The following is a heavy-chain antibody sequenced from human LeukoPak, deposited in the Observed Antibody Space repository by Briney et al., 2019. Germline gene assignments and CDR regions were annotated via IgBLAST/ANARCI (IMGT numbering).Heavy chain of an antibody. Sequence: GGSLRLSCAASGFTFSSYWMHWVRQAPGKGLVWVSRINSDGKRTSYADSVKGRFTTSRDNAKNTLYLQMNSLRAEDTAVYYCARVGSSSLDYWGQGTLVTVSS. CDR1: GFTFSSYW. J-gene: IGHJ4*02. CDR2: INSDGKRT. V-gene: IGHV3-74*01. CDR3: ARVGSSSLDY. D-gene: IGHD6-6*01.